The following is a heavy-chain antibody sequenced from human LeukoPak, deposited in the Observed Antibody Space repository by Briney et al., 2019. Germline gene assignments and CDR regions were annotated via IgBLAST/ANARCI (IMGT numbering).Heavy chain of an antibody. D-gene: IGHD5-24*01. Sequence: SETLSLTCAVYGGSFSGYYWSWIRQPPGKGLEWIGGINHSGSTNYNPSLKSRVTISVDTSKNQFSLKLSSVTAADTAVYYCATRGGVEMATMYYFDYWGQGTLVTVSS. J-gene: IGHJ4*02. CDR2: INHSGST. CDR3: ATRGGVEMATMYYFDY. CDR1: GGSFSGYY. V-gene: IGHV4-34*01.